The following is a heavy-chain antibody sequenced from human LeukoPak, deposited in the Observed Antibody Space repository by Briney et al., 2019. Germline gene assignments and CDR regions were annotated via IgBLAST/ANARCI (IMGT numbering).Heavy chain of an antibody. CDR1: GFTFSSYA. CDR2: ISGSGGST. D-gene: IGHD2-2*02. CDR3: AKGGYCSSTSCYTGTTNWFDP. V-gene: IGHV3-23*01. Sequence: GGSLRLSCAASGFTFSSYAMSWVRQAPGKGLEWVSAISGSGGSTYYADSVKGRFTISRDNSKNTLYLQMNSLRAEDTAVYYCAKGGYCSSTSCYTGTTNWFDPWGQGTLVTVSS. J-gene: IGHJ5*02.